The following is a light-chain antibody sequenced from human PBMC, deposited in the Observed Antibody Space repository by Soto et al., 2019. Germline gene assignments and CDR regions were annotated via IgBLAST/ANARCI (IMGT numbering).Light chain of an antibody. CDR1: QSVSSSY. V-gene: IGKV3-20*01. J-gene: IGKJ5*01. CDR3: RQYDNSPIT. CDR2: GAS. Sequence: EIVLTQSPDTLSLSPGERATLSCRASQSVSSSYLAWYQQKPGQAPRLLIYGASSRSTGSPDRFSGSGSGTDFTLTISRLEPEDFAVYYCRQYDNSPITFGQGTRLEIK.